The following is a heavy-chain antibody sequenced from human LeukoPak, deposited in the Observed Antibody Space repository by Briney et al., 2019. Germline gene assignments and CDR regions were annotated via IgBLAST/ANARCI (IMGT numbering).Heavy chain of an antibody. CDR1: GFTFGDYS. Sequence: PGGSLRLSCTGSGFTFGDYSMTWFRQAPGKGLEWVSFIRNKLAGGTADYAASVKDRFTISRDDSKSIVYLQMNSLRTEDTAVYYCTRDRVMTDYWGQGTLVTVSS. J-gene: IGHJ4*02. CDR3: TRDRVMTDY. CDR2: IRNKLAGGTA. V-gene: IGHV3-49*03. D-gene: IGHD2-21*01.